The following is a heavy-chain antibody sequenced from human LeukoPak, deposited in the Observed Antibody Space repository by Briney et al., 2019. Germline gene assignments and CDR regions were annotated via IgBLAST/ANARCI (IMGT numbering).Heavy chain of an antibody. J-gene: IGHJ4*02. V-gene: IGHV3-33*01. CDR2: IWYDGSNK. CDR3: ARDAGYSYGYLFDY. D-gene: IGHD5-18*01. CDR1: GFTFSSYG. Sequence: GRSLRLSCAASGFTFSSYGMHWVRQAPGKGLEWAAVIWYDGSNKYYADSVKGRFTISRDNSKNTLYLQMNSLRAEDTAVYYCARDAGYSYGYLFDYWGQGTLVTVSS.